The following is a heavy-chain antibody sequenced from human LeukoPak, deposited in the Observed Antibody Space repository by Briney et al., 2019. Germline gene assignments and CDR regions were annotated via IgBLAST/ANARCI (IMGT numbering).Heavy chain of an antibody. CDR1: GFTFADYA. Sequence: GGSLRLSCTASGFTFADYALSWFRQAPGKGLEWVGFTASKIHGGIIEYAAPVKGRFTISRDDYRSIAYLEMNSPKTEDTAVYYCSRDSYGYRPDGGFGVWGQGTTVIVSS. CDR3: SRDSYGYRPDGGFGV. V-gene: IGHV3-49*03. J-gene: IGHJ6*02. D-gene: IGHD5-24*01. CDR2: TASKIHGGII.